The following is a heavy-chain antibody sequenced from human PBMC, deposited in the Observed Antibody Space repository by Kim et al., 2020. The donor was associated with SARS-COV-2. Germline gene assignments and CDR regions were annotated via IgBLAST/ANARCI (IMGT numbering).Heavy chain of an antibody. CDR3: ARGKGYSSGWYSFDY. CDR2: IYHTGST. D-gene: IGHD6-19*01. Sequence: SETLSLTCTVSGYSISSGYYWGWIRQPPGKGLEWIGSIYHTGSTFYNPSLKSGVTISVDTSKNQFSLKVDSVTAADTAVYYCARGKGYSSGWYSFDYWG. CDR1: GYSISSGYY. J-gene: IGHJ4*01. V-gene: IGHV4-38-2*02.